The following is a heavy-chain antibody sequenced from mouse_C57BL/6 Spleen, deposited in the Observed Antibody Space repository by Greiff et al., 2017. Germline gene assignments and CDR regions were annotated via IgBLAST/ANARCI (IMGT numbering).Heavy chain of an antibody. CDR2: IDPSDSYT. CDR1: GYTFTSYW. D-gene: IGHD1-1*01. J-gene: IGHJ4*01. Sequence: QVQLQQPGAELVKPGASVKLSCKASGYTFTSYWMQWVKQRPGQGLEWIGEIDPSDSYTNYKQKFKGKATLTVDTSSSTAYMQLSSLTSEDSAVYYCARGGGSSSYAMDYWGQGTSVTVSS. CDR3: ARGGGSSSYAMDY. V-gene: IGHV1-50*01.